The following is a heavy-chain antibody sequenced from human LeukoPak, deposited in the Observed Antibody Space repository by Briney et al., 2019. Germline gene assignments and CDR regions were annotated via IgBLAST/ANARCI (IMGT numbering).Heavy chain of an antibody. CDR1: GYTLTELS. Sequence: ASVKVSCKVSGYTLTELSMHWVRQAPGKRLEWMGGFDPEDGETIYAQKFQGRVTMTEDTSTDTAYMELSSLRSEDTAVYYCATWYSSSWSPFDYWGQGTLVTVSS. D-gene: IGHD6-13*01. J-gene: IGHJ4*02. CDR3: ATWYSSSWSPFDY. CDR2: FDPEDGET. V-gene: IGHV1-24*01.